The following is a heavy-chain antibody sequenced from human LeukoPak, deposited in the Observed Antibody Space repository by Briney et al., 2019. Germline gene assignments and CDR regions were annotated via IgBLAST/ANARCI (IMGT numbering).Heavy chain of an antibody. V-gene: IGHV3-30*03. CDR3: ARGLAAAGIKGPDY. D-gene: IGHD6-13*01. CDR1: GFTFSISG. J-gene: IGHJ4*02. Sequence: GGSLRLSCAASGFTFSISGMHWVRQAPGKGLEWLAVISYDGSNKYYADSVKGRFTISKDNSKNTLYLQMNSLRAEDTAVYYCARGLAAAGIKGPDYWGQGTLVTVSS. CDR2: ISYDGSNK.